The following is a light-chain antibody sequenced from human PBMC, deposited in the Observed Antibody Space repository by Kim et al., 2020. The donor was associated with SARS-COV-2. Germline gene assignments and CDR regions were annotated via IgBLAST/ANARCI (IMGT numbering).Light chain of an antibody. V-gene: IGKV3-11*01. J-gene: IGKJ5*01. CDR3: QLRDDWPMN. CDR1: QYVDDY. CDR2: DVY. Sequence: EIVLTQSPAILSLSPGERATLSCRASQYVDDYLAWYQQKPGQPLSLLIYDVYKRATGVPARFSGSGSGTDFTLTISSLEPEDFAVYYCQLRDDWPMNFGQGTRLEIK.